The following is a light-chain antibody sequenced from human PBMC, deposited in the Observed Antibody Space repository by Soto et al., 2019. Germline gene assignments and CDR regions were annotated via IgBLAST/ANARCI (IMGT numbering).Light chain of an antibody. CDR1: QSVGSY. Sequence: EIVLLQSHATLSLSPGASASLSSRASQSVGSYLAWYQHKPGQAPRLLISDASNRATGIPARFSGSGSGTEFTLTISRLEPEEFAVYYCQQYGSSWTVGNGNKVAIK. CDR2: DAS. V-gene: IGKV3-11*01. CDR3: QQYGSSWT. J-gene: IGKJ1*01.